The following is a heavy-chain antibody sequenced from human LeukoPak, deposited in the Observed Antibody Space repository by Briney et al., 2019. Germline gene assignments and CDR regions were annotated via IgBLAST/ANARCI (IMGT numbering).Heavy chain of an antibody. J-gene: IGHJ4*02. V-gene: IGHV4-59*01. D-gene: IGHD5-24*01. CDR3: ARGPDDFDY. CDR1: GGSLYSYY. CDR2: IYYSGTT. Sequence: PSETLSLTCTVSGGSLYSYYWSWIRQPPGKGLEWIGDIYYSGTTRYSPSLKSRVTISLDTSKNQFSLKLSSVTAADTAVYYCARGPDDFDYWGQGTLVTVSS.